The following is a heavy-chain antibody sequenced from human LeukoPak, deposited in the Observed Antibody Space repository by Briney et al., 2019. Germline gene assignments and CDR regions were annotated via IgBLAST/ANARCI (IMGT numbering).Heavy chain of an antibody. V-gene: IGHV4-59*08. CDR3: AKWSSTLKAFDF. Sequence: SETLSLTCSVPSDSINYYYWNWIRQPPGKELEWIAYTHYTGNTKSNPSLKSRVTTSVDTSKSQFSLKLSSVTAADTAVYYCAKWSSTLKAFDFWGQGTLVTVSS. CDR2: THYTGNT. CDR1: SDSINYYY. J-gene: IGHJ4*02. D-gene: IGHD2-8*01.